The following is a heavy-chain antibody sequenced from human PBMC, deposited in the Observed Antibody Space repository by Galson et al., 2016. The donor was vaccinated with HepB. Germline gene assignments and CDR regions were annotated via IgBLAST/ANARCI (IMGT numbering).Heavy chain of an antibody. Sequence: LRLSCAVSGFAFSSYAISWVRQAPGKGLEWVSGISAGGGSTFYADSVKGRFTISRDNSKNTLYLQMNSLRAEDTAQYYCAKDLYGSGTYGLDYWGRGTLVTVSS. CDR3: AKDLYGSGTYGLDY. V-gene: IGHV3-23*01. CDR2: ISAGGGST. CDR1: GFAFSSYA. D-gene: IGHD3-10*01. J-gene: IGHJ4*02.